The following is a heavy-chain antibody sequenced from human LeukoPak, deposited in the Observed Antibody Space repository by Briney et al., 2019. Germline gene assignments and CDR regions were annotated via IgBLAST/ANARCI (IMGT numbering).Heavy chain of an antibody. Sequence: GESLKISCKGSGYSFTSYWIGWVRQMPGKGLEWMGIIYPGDSGTRYSPSFQGQVTISADKSISTAYLQWSSLKASDTAMYYCARHGRDCSSTSCYSRGADYWGQGTLVTVSS. D-gene: IGHD2-2*01. CDR2: IYPGDSGT. CDR1: GYSFTSYW. J-gene: IGHJ4*02. V-gene: IGHV5-51*01. CDR3: ARHGRDCSSTSCYSRGADY.